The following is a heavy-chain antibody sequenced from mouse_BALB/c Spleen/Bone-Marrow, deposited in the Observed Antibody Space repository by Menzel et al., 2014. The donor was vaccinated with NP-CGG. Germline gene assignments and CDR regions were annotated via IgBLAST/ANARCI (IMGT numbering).Heavy chain of an antibody. D-gene: IGHD1-2*01. J-gene: IGHJ3*01. CDR1: GFDFSRFW. Sequence: EVQLVESGGGLVQPGGSLKLSCAASGFDFSRFWMSWVRQAPGKGLEWIGEINPDSNTINYTPSLKDKFIISRVNAKNTLYLQKSKVRSEDTALYYCTRLHYYGCSAYWGQGTLVTVST. CDR2: INPDSNTI. CDR3: TRLHYYGCSAY. V-gene: IGHV4-1*02.